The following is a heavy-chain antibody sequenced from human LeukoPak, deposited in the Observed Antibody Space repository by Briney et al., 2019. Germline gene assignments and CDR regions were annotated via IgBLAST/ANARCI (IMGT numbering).Heavy chain of an antibody. D-gene: IGHD3-22*01. CDR1: GGSFSGYY. V-gene: IGHV4-34*01. CDR3: ARGLFSPKYYYDSSGYYPNWFDP. CDR2: INHSGST. Sequence: SETLSLTCAVYGGSFSGYYWSWIRQPPGKGLEWIGEINHSGSTNYNPSLKSRVTISVDTSKNQFSLKLSSVTAADTAVYYCARGLFSPKYYYDSSGYYPNWFDPWGQGTLVTVSS. J-gene: IGHJ5*02.